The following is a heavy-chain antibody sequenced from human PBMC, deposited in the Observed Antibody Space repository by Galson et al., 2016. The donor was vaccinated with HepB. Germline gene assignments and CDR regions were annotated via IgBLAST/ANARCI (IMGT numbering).Heavy chain of an antibody. CDR1: GGSISNYF. D-gene: IGHD4-17*01. J-gene: IGHJ4*02. CDR3: ARLGRDYGGPHRIDY. CDR2: ISYSGST. Sequence: SETLSLTCSVSGGSISNYFWSWIRQPPGKGLEWIGHISYSGSTKYNPSLKSRVTMSVDTSKNQFSLKLSSVTAADTAVYYCARLGRDYGGPHRIDYWGQGTLGTVAS. V-gene: IGHV4-59*01.